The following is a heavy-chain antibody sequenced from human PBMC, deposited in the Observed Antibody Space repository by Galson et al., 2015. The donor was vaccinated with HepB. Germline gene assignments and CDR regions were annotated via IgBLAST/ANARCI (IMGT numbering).Heavy chain of an antibody. CDR1: GYTFTDYY. J-gene: IGHJ5*02. Sequence: VKVSCKVSGYTFTDYYMHWVQQAPGKGLEWMGLVDPEDGETIYAEKFQGRVTITADTSTDTAYMELSSLRSEDTAVYYCATMESITGTDDNWSDPWGQGTLVTVSS. CDR2: VDPEDGET. V-gene: IGHV1-69-2*01. CDR3: ATMESITGTDDNWSDP. D-gene: IGHD1-20*01.